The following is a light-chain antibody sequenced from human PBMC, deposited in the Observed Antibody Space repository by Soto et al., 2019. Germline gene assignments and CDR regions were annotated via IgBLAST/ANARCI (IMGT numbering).Light chain of an antibody. V-gene: IGKV1-39*01. CDR1: QAILTY. Sequence: DIHLTQSPSSLSAAVGDRVTITCRASQAILTYLNWFQQKAGKAPEVLIYGASSLRSGVPSRFTGSGSATDFTLTITSLQPEDDGTYFCQQTFSPAVTFGGGTKV. CDR2: GAS. CDR3: QQTFSPAVT. J-gene: IGKJ4*01.